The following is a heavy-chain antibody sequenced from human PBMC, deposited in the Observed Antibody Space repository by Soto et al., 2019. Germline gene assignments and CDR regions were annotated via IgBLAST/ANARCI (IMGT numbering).Heavy chain of an antibody. D-gene: IGHD2-2*01. CDR2: ISSNGDST. V-gene: IGHV3-64D*06. CDR1: GFIFSNFV. J-gene: IGHJ3*01. CDR3: VKTIVVVPGAMPYALNV. Sequence: PGGSLRLSCSASGFIFSNFVMHWVRQAPGRGLESVSIISSNGDSTYYADSVKGRFTISRDNSRNTLFLQMSSLRPDDTAVYYCVKTIVVVPGAMPYALNVWGQGTMVTVSS.